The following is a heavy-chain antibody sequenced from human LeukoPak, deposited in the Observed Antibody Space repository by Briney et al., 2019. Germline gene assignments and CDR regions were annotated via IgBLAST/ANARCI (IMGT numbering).Heavy chain of an antibody. J-gene: IGHJ4*02. V-gene: IGHV3-48*01. CDR1: GFIFSGYT. CDR3: ARGGDIVVVPAATLHAVKDY. D-gene: IGHD2-2*01. Sequence: PGGSLRLYCSASGFIFSGYTMNRVRQAPGKGLEWVSYISITSATIYYADSVKGRFTISKANSKNTLYLQMNSLRAEDTAVYYCARGGDIVVVPAATLHAVKDYWGQGTLVTVSS. CDR2: ISITSATI.